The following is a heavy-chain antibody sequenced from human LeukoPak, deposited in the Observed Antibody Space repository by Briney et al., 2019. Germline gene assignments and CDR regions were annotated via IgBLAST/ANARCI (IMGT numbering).Heavy chain of an antibody. V-gene: IGHV4-59*08. J-gene: IGHJ4*02. CDR1: GGSISSYY. D-gene: IGHD2-8*02. CDR2: ISDIGSI. Sequence: SETLSLTCTVSGGSISSYYWSWIRQPPGKGLEWIAYISDIGSINYNPSLKSRVTMSLETSKNQFSLKLSSVTAADTAVYYCAGHHPRNTVDFWGQGTLVTVSS. CDR3: AGHHPRNTVDF.